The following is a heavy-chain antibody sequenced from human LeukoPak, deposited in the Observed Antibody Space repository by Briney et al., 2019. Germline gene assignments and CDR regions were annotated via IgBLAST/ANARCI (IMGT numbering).Heavy chain of an antibody. Sequence: GGSLRLSCAVSGFTVSSNYMSWVRQAPGRGLEWVSVLYSGGNTYYADSVKGRFTISRDNAKNTLHLQMDSLTVEDTAVYYCAVSNWMDPWGQGTLVTVSS. CDR1: GFTVSSNY. CDR2: LYSGGNT. CDR3: AVSNWMDP. J-gene: IGHJ5*02. V-gene: IGHV3-53*01.